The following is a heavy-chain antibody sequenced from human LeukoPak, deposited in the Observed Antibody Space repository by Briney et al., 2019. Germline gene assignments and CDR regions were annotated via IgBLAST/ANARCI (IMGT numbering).Heavy chain of an antibody. V-gene: IGHV3-53*04. D-gene: IGHD3-10*01. CDR2: IYSGGST. CDR1: GFTVSSNH. CDR3: ARGYGSGSYYNPEYNWFDP. J-gene: IGHJ5*02. Sequence: GGSLRLSCAASGFTVSSNHMSWVRQAPGKGLEWVSVIYSGGSTYYADSVKGRFTISRHNSKNTLYLQMNSLRAEDTAVYYCARGYGSGSYYNPEYNWFDPWGQGTLVTVSS.